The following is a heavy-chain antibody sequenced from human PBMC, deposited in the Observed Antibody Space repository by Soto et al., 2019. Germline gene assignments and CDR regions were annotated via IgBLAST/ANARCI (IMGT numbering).Heavy chain of an antibody. Sequence: EVQLVESGGGLVQPGGSLRVSCAASGFTLRSHRIHWVRQVPGKGLEWVSRIDSDGGGTSYADCVKGRFTISADNAKNTVDLQMNGLRGDVPAVYYCATVFELWGQGTQVTVS. J-gene: IGHJ4*02. CDR2: IDSDGGGT. CDR3: ATVFEL. D-gene: IGHD1-7*01. CDR1: GFTLRSHR. V-gene: IGHV3-74*01.